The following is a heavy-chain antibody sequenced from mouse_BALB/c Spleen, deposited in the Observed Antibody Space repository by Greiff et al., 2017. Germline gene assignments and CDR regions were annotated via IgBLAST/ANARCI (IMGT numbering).Heavy chain of an antibody. CDR1: GFSLTSYD. D-gene: IGHD1-1*01. CDR3: VREYYPYTLDY. CDR2: IWTGGGT. J-gene: IGHJ4*01. V-gene: IGHV2-9-2*01. Sequence: VQVVESGPGLVAPSQSLSITCTVSGFSLTSYDISWIRQPPGKGLEWLGVIWTGGGTNYNSAFMSRLSISKDNSKSQVFLKMNSLQTDDTAIYYCVREYYPYTLDYWGQGTSVTVSS.